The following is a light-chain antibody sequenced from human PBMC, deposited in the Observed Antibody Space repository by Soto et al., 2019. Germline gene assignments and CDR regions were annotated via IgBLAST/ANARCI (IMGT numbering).Light chain of an antibody. Sequence: DFQMTQSPSSVSASVGDRVTITFRASQGISNYLAWFQQKPGKVPKRLIYAASILQSGVPSRFSGSRSGTEFTLTISSLHPEDFATYFCLQHNDYPRTFGQGTKVDIK. J-gene: IGKJ1*01. CDR3: LQHNDYPRT. V-gene: IGKV1-17*03. CDR2: AAS. CDR1: QGISNY.